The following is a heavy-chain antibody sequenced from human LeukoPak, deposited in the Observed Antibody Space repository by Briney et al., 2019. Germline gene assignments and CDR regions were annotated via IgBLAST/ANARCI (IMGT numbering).Heavy chain of an antibody. J-gene: IGHJ5*02. CDR3: IVFGDSNH. CDR2: THSSGGT. Sequence: GGSLRLSCAASGFTGSHNYMSWVRQAPGKGLEWVSATHSSGGTYYADSVKGRFTISRDTSKNTLYLQINSLSVEDTAVYYCIVFGDSNHWGQGTLVTVSS. CDR1: GFTGSHNY. V-gene: IGHV3-53*01. D-gene: IGHD2-21*01.